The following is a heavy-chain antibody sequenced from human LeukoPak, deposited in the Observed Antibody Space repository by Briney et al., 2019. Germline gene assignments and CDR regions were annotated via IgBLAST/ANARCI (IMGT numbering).Heavy chain of an antibody. V-gene: IGHV1-18*04. Sequence: ASVKVSCEASGYAFSNYGISWVRQAPGQGLEWMGWISGYNGNTKYAQKFQDRVTVTTDKASITYMELRSLRSEDTALYYCARDYSLSLSRPAGFDYWGQGTLVTVSS. J-gene: IGHJ4*02. D-gene: IGHD2-21*01. CDR2: ISGYNGNT. CDR3: ARDYSLSLSRPAGFDY. CDR1: GYAFSNYG.